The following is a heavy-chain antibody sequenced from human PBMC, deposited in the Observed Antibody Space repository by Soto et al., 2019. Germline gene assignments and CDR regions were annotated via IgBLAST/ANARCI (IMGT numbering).Heavy chain of an antibody. CDR2: IIPIPGTA. J-gene: IGHJ6*02. Sequence: QVPLVQSGAEVKQPGSSVKVSCKASGGTFGSYAISWVRQAPGHGLAWLGWIIPIPGTATYAQPFQGRVTIAADETTSTAYMERSSLRSEDTAVDDWARSQGSSTSLEIYYYYYYGMDVWGQGTTVTGSS. CDR3: ARSQGSSTSLEIYYYYYYGMDV. D-gene: IGHD2-2*01. V-gene: IGHV1-69*01. CDR1: GGTFGSYA.